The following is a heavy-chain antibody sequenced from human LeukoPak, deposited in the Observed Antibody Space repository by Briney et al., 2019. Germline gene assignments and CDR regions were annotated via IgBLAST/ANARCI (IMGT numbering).Heavy chain of an antibody. V-gene: IGHV4-59*08. CDR2: IYYSGST. CDR3: ARQRAVAGPYYYYMDV. CDR1: GGSISSYY. J-gene: IGHJ6*03. D-gene: IGHD6-19*01. Sequence: SETLSLTCTVSGGSISSYYWSWIRQPPGKGLEWIGYIYYSGSTNYNPSLKSRVTISVDTSKNQFSLKLSSVTAADTAVYYCARQRAVAGPYYYYMDVGGKGTTVTVSS.